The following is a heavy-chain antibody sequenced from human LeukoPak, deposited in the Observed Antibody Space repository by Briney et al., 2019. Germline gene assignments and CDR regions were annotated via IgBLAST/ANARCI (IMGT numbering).Heavy chain of an antibody. D-gene: IGHD3-22*01. V-gene: IGHV1-69*05. Sequence: SVKVSCKASGGTFSSYAISWVRQAPGQGLEWMGGIIPIFGTANYAQKFQGRVTITTDESTSTAYMELSSPRSEDTAVYYCARARSQYYYDSSGYDAFDIWGQGTMVTVSS. CDR3: ARARSQYYYDSSGYDAFDI. CDR1: GGTFSSYA. CDR2: IIPIFGTA. J-gene: IGHJ3*02.